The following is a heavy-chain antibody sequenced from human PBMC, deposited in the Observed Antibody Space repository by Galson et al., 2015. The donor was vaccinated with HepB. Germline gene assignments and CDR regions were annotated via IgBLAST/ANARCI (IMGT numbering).Heavy chain of an antibody. J-gene: IGHJ6*02. V-gene: IGHV3-11*06. CDR1: GFTFSDYY. CDR2: ISSSSSYT. D-gene: IGHD4-17*01. CDR3: ARDREIGKSYYGDYVGVHYYYGMDV. Sequence: SLRLSCAASGFTFSDYYMSWIRQAPGKGLEWVSYISSSSSYTNYADSVKGRFTISRDNAKNSLYLQMNSLRAEDTAVYYCARDREIGKSYYGDYVGVHYYYGMDVWGQGTTVTVSS.